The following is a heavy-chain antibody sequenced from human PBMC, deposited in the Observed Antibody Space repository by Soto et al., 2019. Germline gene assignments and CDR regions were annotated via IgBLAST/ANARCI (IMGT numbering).Heavy chain of an antibody. CDR1: WFTVSSTY. CDR3: ARSSEARGSDY. CDR2: IYSGGST. Sequence: PGGSLRLSCAPCWFTVSSTYMSCFRQAPGKGLEWVSGIYSGGSTYYADSVKGRFTLSKDNSKYTLYLQMKSLRAEDTAIYYCARSSEARGSDYWGQGTLGNASS. J-gene: IGHJ4*02. V-gene: IGHV3-53*01. D-gene: IGHD6-6*01.